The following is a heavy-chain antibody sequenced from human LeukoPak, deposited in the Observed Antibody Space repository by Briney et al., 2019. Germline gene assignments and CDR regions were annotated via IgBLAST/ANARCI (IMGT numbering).Heavy chain of an antibody. D-gene: IGHD3-9*01. CDR3: ARAYDILTGSYSWFDF. J-gene: IGHJ4*02. CDR2: IYYSGST. CDR1: GGSISSYY. V-gene: IGHV4-59*01. Sequence: SETLSLTCTVSGGSISSYYWSWIRQPPGKGLEWIGYIYYSGSTNYNPSLKSRVTISVDTSKNQVSLKLTSVTAADTAVYFCARAYDILTGSYSWFDFWGQGTPVTVSS.